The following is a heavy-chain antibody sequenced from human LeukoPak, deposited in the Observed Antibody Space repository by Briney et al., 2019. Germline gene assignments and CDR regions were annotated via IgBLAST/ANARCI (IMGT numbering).Heavy chain of an antibody. CDR2: IKQDGSEK. Sequence: GVSLRLSCAASGFTFSSYWMSWVRQAPGKGLEWVANIKQDGSEKYYVDSVKGRFTISRDNAKNSLYLQMNSLRAEDTAVYYCARERYSSSWYAFDYWGQGTLVTVSS. D-gene: IGHD6-13*01. J-gene: IGHJ4*02. CDR1: GFTFSSYW. CDR3: ARERYSSSWYAFDY. V-gene: IGHV3-7*01.